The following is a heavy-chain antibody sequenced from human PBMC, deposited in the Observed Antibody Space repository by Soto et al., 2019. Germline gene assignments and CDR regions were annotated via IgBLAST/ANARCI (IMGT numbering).Heavy chain of an antibody. V-gene: IGHV4-31*03. CDR3: ARDWQQLVIFDP. J-gene: IGHJ5*02. CDR2: IYYSGST. CDR1: GGSISSGGYY. D-gene: IGHD6-13*01. Sequence: SETLSLTCTVSGGSISSGGYYWSWIRQHPGKGLEWIGYIYYSGSTYYNPSLKSRVTISVDTSKNQFSLKLSSVTAADTAVYYWARDWQQLVIFDPWGQGTLVTVSS.